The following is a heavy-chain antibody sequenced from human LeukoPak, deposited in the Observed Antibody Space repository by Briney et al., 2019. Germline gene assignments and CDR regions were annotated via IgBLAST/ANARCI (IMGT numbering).Heavy chain of an antibody. CDR1: GFTFSSYG. CDR2: ISYDGSNK. J-gene: IGHJ4*02. Sequence: GGSLRLSCAASGFTFSSYGMHWVRQAPGKGLEWVAVISYDGSNKYYADSVKGRFTISRDNSKNSLYLQMNSLRAEDTALYYCAKESVAGTLDYWGQGTLVTVSS. D-gene: IGHD6-19*01. CDR3: AKESVAGTLDY. V-gene: IGHV3-30*18.